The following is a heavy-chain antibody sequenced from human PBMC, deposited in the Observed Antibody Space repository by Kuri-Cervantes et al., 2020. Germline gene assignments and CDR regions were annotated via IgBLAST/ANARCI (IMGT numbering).Heavy chain of an antibody. D-gene: IGHD3-10*01. CDR2: IKQDGSEE. J-gene: IGHJ4*02. CDR3: ARDLRQYYYGSGSYGDY. Sequence: GGSLRLSCAASGFTFSSYWMSWVRQAPGKGLEWVANIKQDGSEEYYVDSVKGRFTISRDNAKNSLYLQMNSLRAEDTAVYYCARDLRQYYYGSGSYGDYWGQGTLVTVSS. V-gene: IGHV3-7*01. CDR1: GFTFSSYW.